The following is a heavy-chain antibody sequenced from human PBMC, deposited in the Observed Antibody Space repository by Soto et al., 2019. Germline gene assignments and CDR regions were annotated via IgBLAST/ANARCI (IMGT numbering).Heavy chain of an antibody. Sequence: QLQLQESGPGLLKPSETLSLTCTVSGDSISTSNYYWSWIRQSPGKGLEWIGSVFYSGSSYYNPSRKRRVTISVDASRNQFSLRVNSVTAADTAVYYCASRKREEICSSGNCYFTYWGQGTLVTVSS. CDR3: ASRKREEICSSGNCYFTY. CDR2: VFYSGSS. V-gene: IGHV4-39*01. CDR1: GDSISTSNYY. J-gene: IGHJ4*02. D-gene: IGHD2-2*01.